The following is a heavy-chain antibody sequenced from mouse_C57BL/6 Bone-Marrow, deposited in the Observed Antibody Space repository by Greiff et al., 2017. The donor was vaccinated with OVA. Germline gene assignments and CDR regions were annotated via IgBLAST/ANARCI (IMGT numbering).Heavy chain of an antibody. CDR1: GFNIKHTY. J-gene: IGHJ4*01. V-gene: IGHV14-3*01. CDR3: DSAYGNYAAMDY. Sequence: VQLQQSVAELVRPGASVKLSCTASGFNIKHTYMHWVKQRPEQGLEWIGRIDPANGNTKYAPKFQGKATITADTSSNTADLQRSTLTSEDTAIYDSDSAYGNYAAMDYWGQGTSVTVSA. CDR2: IDPANGNT. D-gene: IGHD2-1*01.